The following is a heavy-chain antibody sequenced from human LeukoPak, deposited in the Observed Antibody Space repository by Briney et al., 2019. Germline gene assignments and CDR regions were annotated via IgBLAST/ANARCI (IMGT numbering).Heavy chain of an antibody. J-gene: IGHJ4*02. V-gene: IGHV3-53*01. Sequence: PGGSLRLSCAASGFTVSSNYMSWVRQAPGKGLEWVSVIYSGGSTYYADSVKGRFTISRDNSKNTLYLQMNSLRAEDTAVYYCARLGSSGWYACDYWGQGTLVTVSS. D-gene: IGHD6-19*01. CDR3: ARLGSSGWYACDY. CDR2: IYSGGST. CDR1: GFTVSSNY.